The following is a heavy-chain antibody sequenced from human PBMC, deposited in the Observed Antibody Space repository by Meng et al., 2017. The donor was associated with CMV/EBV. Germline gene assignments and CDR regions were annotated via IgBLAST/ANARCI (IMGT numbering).Heavy chain of an antibody. CDR3: ARGGWITIFGVVINYYGMDV. D-gene: IGHD3-3*01. J-gene: IGHJ6*02. CDR1: GFTFSRYW. V-gene: IGHV3-74*01. Sequence: ESLTISCAASGFTFSRYWMHWVRQAPGQGLVWVSRINSDGSSTSYADSVKGRFTIPRDNAKNTLYLQMNSLRAEDTAVYYCARGGWITIFGVVINYYGMDVWGQGTTVTVSS. CDR2: INSDGSST.